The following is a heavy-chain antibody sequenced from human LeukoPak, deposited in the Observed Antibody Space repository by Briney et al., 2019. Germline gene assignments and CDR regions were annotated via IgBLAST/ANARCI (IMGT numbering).Heavy chain of an antibody. CDR3: ARDQARPRYYFDF. CDR2: INPSGGST. CDR1: GYTFTSYY. J-gene: IGHJ4*02. Sequence: ASLKVSCKASGYTFTSYYMHWVRQAPGQGLEWMGIINPSGGSTSYAQKFQGRVTMTRDTSTSTVYMELSSLRSEDTAVYYCARDQARPRYYFDFWGQGNLVTVSS. V-gene: IGHV1-46*01. D-gene: IGHD6-6*01.